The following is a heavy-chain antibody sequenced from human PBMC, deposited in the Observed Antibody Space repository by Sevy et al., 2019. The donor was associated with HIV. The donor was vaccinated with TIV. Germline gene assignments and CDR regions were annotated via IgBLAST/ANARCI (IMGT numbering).Heavy chain of an antibody. CDR2: IKQDGSEK. D-gene: IGHD3-10*01. CDR1: GFTFSSYW. CDR3: ARDRAAYYYGSGSYNPPGY. Sequence: VGSLRLSCAASGFTFSSYWMSWVRQAPGKGLEWVANIKQDGSEKYYVDSVKGRFTISRDNAKNSLYLQMNSLRAEDTAVYYCARDRAAYYYGSGSYNPPGYWGQGTLVTVSS. V-gene: IGHV3-7*01. J-gene: IGHJ4*02.